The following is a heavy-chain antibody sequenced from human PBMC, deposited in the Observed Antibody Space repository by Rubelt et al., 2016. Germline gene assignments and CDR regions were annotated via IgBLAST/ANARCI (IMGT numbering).Heavy chain of an antibody. Sequence: QVHLVESGGDLIQPGGSLRLSCAASGFTVSTNYMSWIRPAPGMGLVWVSKITSSSRYAEYADSLKGRVTISRDNAKNSLYLQMNSLRAEDTAVYYCARDQDCSDGTCFPLDYWGQGTLVTVAS. CDR3: ARDQDCSDGTCFPLDY. CDR1: GFTVSTNY. CDR2: ITSSSRYA. D-gene: IGHD2-15*01. J-gene: IGHJ4*02. V-gene: IGHV3-11*05.